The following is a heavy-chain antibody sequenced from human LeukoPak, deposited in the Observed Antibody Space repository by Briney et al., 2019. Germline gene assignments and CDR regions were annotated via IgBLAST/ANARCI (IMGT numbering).Heavy chain of an antibody. J-gene: IGHJ4*02. V-gene: IGHV4-4*02. CDR3: SRKDTPMIYFDC. D-gene: IGHD5-18*01. Sequence: SETLSLTCAVSGDSISSTNWWTWVRQPPGKGLEWIGEIFHSGSTNYNPSLKSRVSMSVDKSKNRFSLRLNSVTAADTAVYYCSRKDTPMIYFDCWGQGTLVTVSS. CDR1: GDSISSTNW. CDR2: IFHSGST.